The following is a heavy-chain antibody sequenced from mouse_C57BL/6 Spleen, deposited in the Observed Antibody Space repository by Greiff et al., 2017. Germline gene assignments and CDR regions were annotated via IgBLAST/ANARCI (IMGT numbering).Heavy chain of an antibody. CDR1: GFTFSSYA. CDR2: ISSGGDYI. Sequence: DVMLVESGEGLVKPGGSLKLSCAASGFTFSSYAMSWVRQTPEKRLEWVAYISSGGDYIYYADTVKGRFTISRDNARNTLYLQMSSLKSEDTAMYYCTRGGYYGSREYWYFDVWGTGTTVTVSS. J-gene: IGHJ1*03. V-gene: IGHV5-9-1*02. D-gene: IGHD1-1*01. CDR3: TRGGYYGSREYWYFDV.